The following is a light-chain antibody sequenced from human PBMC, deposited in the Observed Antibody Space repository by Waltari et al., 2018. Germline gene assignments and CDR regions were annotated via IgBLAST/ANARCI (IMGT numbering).Light chain of an antibody. CDR3: QQYDISPLT. CDR1: QTVRTTY. Sequence: EIVLTQSPGTLSSSPGERATFSCRASQTVRTTYLAWYQQKPGQAPTLLIYGASSRATGIPDRFSGSGSGTDFSLTISSLEPEDFAVYYCQQYDISPLTFGGGTKVEIK. J-gene: IGKJ4*01. V-gene: IGKV3-20*01. CDR2: GAS.